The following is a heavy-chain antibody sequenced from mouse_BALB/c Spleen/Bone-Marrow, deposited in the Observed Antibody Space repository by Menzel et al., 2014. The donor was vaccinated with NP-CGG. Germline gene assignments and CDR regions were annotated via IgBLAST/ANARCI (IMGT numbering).Heavy chain of an antibody. CDR3: ARALYGSSYGFAY. J-gene: IGHJ3*01. CDR2: ISDGGSYT. Sequence: EVKLMESGGGLVKPGASLKLSCAASGFTFSDYYMYWVRQTPEKRLEWVATISDGGSYTYYPDSVKGRFTISRDNAKNNLYLQMSSLKSEDTAMYDCARALYGSSYGFAYWGQGTLVTVSA. D-gene: IGHD1-1*01. CDR1: GFTFSDYY. V-gene: IGHV5-4*02.